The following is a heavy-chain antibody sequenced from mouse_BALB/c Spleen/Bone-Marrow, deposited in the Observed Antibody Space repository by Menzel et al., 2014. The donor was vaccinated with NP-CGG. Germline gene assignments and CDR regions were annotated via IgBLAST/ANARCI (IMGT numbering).Heavy chain of an antibody. J-gene: IGHJ2*01. V-gene: IGHV1S56*01. CDR2: IYPGNVNT. CDR1: GYTFTSYY. Sequence: LVESGPELVKPGASVRISCKAAGYTFTSYYIHWVKQRPGQGLEWIGWIYPGNVNTKYNEKFKGKATLTADKSSSTAYFPLSSLTSEDSAVYFCAREANWNFDYWGQGTTLTVSS. D-gene: IGHD4-1*01. CDR3: AREANWNFDY.